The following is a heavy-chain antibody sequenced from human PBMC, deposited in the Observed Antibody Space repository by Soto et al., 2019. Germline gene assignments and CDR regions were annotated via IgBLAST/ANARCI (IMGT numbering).Heavy chain of an antibody. V-gene: IGHV4-61*01. CDR3: ARGPQPYYYDSRNGFDP. J-gene: IGHJ5*02. D-gene: IGHD3-22*01. CDR1: GGPVSSGSYY. CDR2: IYYSGST. Sequence: SETLSLTCTVSGGPVSSGSYYWSWIRQPPGKGLEWIGYIYYSGSTNYNPSLRSRVTISVDTSKNQFSLKLSSVTAADTAVYYCARGPQPYYYDSRNGFDPWGQGTLVTVSS.